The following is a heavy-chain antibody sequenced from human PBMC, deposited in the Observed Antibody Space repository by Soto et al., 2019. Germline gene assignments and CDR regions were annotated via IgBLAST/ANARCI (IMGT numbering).Heavy chain of an antibody. CDR1: GSSFSSYA. Sequence: EVQLLESGGGLVQPGGSLRLSCAASGSSFSSYAMNWVRQAPGKGLEWVSSISGPGSITYYADSVKGRFTISGDNSKDTLYMQVNSLRVEDTAVYYCAKGGFWVHYGMDVWGQGTTVTVSS. CDR3: AKGGFWVHYGMDV. J-gene: IGHJ6*02. D-gene: IGHD3-16*01. CDR2: ISGPGSIT. V-gene: IGHV3-23*01.